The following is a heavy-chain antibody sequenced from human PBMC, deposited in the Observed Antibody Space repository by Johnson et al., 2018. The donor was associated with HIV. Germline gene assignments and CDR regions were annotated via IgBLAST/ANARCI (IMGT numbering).Heavy chain of an antibody. Sequence: QVQLVESGGDVVQPGRSLRLSCAASGFTFSSYTIHWVRQAPGTGLEWVTVISYDGSNKYYADSVKGRFTISRDNSKNTLYLQMNSLRAEDTAVYYCARSMTTVTVAFDIWGQGTMVTVSS. CDR3: ARSMTTVTVAFDI. CDR2: ISYDGSNK. V-gene: IGHV3-30*04. D-gene: IGHD4-17*01. J-gene: IGHJ3*02. CDR1: GFTFSSYT.